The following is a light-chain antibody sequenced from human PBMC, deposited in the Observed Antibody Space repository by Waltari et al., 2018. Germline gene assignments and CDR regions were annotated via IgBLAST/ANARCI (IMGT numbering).Light chain of an antibody. CDR2: LGS. CDR3: MQSLQAPCT. J-gene: IGKJ2*02. CDR1: QSLLHSNGNNC. Sequence: EIVMTQSPLSLPITPGEPASISCRSSQSLLHSNGNNCLDWYLQKPGQSPQFLIYLGSIRAAGVPDRFSGSGSGTEFTLNISKVEAEDVAVYYCMQSLQAPCTFGQGTKLEIE. V-gene: IGKV2-28*01.